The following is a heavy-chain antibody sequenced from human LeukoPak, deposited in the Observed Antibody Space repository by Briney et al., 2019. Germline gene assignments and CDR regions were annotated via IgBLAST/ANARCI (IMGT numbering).Heavy chain of an antibody. V-gene: IGHV4-31*03. CDR3: ARGRSYAFDI. J-gene: IGHJ3*02. CDR1: GGSISSGGHY. Sequence: SETLSLTCTVSGGSISSGGHYWSWIRQHPGKALEWIGYIYYSGSTYYNPSLKSRVTISVDTSKNQFSLKLSSVTAADTAVYYCARGRSYAFDIWGQGTMVTVSS. CDR2: IYYSGST.